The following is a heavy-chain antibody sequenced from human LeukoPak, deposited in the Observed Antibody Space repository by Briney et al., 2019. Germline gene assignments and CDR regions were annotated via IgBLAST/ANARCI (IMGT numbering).Heavy chain of an antibody. CDR3: ARGRGEDFDY. CDR1: GGSISSYY. D-gene: IGHD3-3*01. V-gene: IGHV4-39*07. CDR2: IYYSGST. Sequence: SETLSLTCTVSGGSISSYYWGWIRQPPGRGLEWIGSIYYSGSTYYNPSLKSRVTISVDTSKNQFSLKLSSVTAADTAVYYCARGRGEDFDYWGQGTLVTVSS. J-gene: IGHJ4*02.